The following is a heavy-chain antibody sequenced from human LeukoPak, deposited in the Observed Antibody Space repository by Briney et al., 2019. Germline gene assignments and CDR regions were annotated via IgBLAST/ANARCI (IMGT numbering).Heavy chain of an antibody. CDR3: ARHSPYCSSTSCYTEWFDP. V-gene: IGHV4-59*08. D-gene: IGHD2-2*02. Sequence: PSETLSLTCTVSGGSISSYYWSWIRQPPGKGLEWIGYIYYSGSTNYNPSLKSRVTISVDTSKNQFSLMLSSVTAADTAVYYLARHSPYCSSTSCYTEWFDPWGQGTLVTVSS. CDR1: GGSISSYY. CDR2: IYYSGST. J-gene: IGHJ5*02.